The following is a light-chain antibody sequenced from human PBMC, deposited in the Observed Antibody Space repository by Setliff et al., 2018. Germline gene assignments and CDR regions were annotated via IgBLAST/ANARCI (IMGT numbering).Light chain of an antibody. J-gene: IGLJ1*01. CDR2: SDY. CDR1: NSNIGSNI. CDR3: SSWDDSLDGFYV. Sequence: QSALTQPPSASGTLGQRVTISCSGSNSNIGSNIVNWYQQVPGTAPKLLIYSDYQRPSGVPDRFSGSKSGTSASLAISGLQSEDEADYYCSSWDDSLDGFYVFGTGTKVTVL. V-gene: IGLV1-44*01.